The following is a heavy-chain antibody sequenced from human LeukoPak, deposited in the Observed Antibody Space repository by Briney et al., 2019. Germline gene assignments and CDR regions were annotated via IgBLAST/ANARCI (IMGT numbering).Heavy chain of an antibody. CDR2: IFYSGST. J-gene: IGHJ4*02. CDR3: ARNGYGSGSSW. Sequence: PSETLSLTCTVSSGSISTSNYYWGWVRQPPGKALEWIGNIFYSGSTYYSPSLKSRVTISLDTSRNQVSLKLTSVTAADTAVYYCARNGYGSGSSWWGQGTLVTVSS. D-gene: IGHD3-10*01. V-gene: IGHV4-39*07. CDR1: SGSISTSNYY.